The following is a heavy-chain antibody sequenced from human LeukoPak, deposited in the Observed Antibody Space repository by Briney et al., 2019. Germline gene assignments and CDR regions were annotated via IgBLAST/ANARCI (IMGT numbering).Heavy chain of an antibody. CDR3: AKGSKEVLFTRDHYMDV. Sequence: SGGSLRLSCAASEFSVGSNYMTWVRQAPGKGLEWVANIKQDGSEKYYVDSVKGRFTISRDNSKNTLYLQMNSLRAEDTAVYYCAKGSKEVLFTRDHYMDVWGKGTTVTISS. V-gene: IGHV3-7*01. D-gene: IGHD3-3*01. J-gene: IGHJ6*03. CDR1: EFSVGSNY. CDR2: IKQDGSEK.